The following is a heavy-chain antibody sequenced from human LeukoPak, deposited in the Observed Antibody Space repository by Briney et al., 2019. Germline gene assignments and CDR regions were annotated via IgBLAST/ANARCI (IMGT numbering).Heavy chain of an antibody. J-gene: IGHJ6*01. Sequence: SETLSLTCTVSGGSISTYYWSWIRQPPGKGLEYIGYIFNSGSTYYSPSLKSRVTISVDRSKNQFSLKLNSVTAADAAVYYCARRSSGYGVDVWGQGTTVAVSS. CDR1: GGSISTYY. CDR2: IFNSGST. V-gene: IGHV4-59*08. CDR3: ARRSSGYGVDV.